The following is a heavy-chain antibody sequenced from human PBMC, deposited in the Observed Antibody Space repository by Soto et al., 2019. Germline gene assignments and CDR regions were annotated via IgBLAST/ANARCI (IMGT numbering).Heavy chain of an antibody. V-gene: IGHV4-30-2*01. Sequence: QLQLQESGSGLVKPSQTLSLTCAVSGGSISSGGYSWSWIRQPPGKGLEWIGYIYHSGSTYYNPSLTSRVTISVDRSKNQFSRKLSSVTASDTAVYYCASGPIGDYTDGFDYWGQGTLVTVSS. CDR2: IYHSGST. CDR3: ASGPIGDYTDGFDY. CDR1: GGSISSGGYS. D-gene: IGHD4-17*01. J-gene: IGHJ4*02.